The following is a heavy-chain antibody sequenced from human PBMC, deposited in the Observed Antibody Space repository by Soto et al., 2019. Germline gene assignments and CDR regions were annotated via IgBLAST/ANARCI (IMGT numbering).Heavy chain of an antibody. V-gene: IGHV4-34*01. CDR3: ARRRKSYWSYLDY. Sequence: ASETLSLTCAVYGGSFSGYYWSWIRQPPGKGLEWIGEINHSGSTNYNPSLKSRVTISVDTSKNQFSLKLSSVTAADTAVYYCARRRKSYWSYLDYWGQGTLVTVSS. CDR1: GGSFSGYY. J-gene: IGHJ4*02. D-gene: IGHD1-26*01. CDR2: INHSGST.